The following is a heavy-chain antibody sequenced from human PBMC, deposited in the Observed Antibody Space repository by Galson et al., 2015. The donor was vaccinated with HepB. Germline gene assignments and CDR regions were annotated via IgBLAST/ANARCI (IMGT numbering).Heavy chain of an antibody. Sequence: SLRLSCAASGFTFSSYAMHWVRQAPGKGLEWVAVISYDGSNKYYADSVKGRFTISRDNSKNTLYLQMNSLRAEDTAVYYCARELDTAMSPVNAFDIWGQGTMVTVSS. J-gene: IGHJ3*02. D-gene: IGHD5-18*01. CDR1: GFTFSSYA. V-gene: IGHV3-30*04. CDR3: ARELDTAMSPVNAFDI. CDR2: ISYDGSNK.